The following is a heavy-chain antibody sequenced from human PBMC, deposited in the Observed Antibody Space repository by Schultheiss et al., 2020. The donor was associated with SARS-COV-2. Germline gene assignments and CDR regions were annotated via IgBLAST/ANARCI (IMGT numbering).Heavy chain of an antibody. CDR2: IYSVGSI. D-gene: IGHD2-15*01. V-gene: IGHV3-66*02. CDR1: GFTFSGYW. Sequence: ESLKISCAASGFTFSGYWMSWVRQAPGKGLEWVSVIYSVGSIYYADSVQGRFTISRDNSKNTLYLQMNSLRPEDTALYYCASGLLAGPNHFDYWGQGTLVTVSS. CDR3: ASGLLAGPNHFDY. J-gene: IGHJ4*02.